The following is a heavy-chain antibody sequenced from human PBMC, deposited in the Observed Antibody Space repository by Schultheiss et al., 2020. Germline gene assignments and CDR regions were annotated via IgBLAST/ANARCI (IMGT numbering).Heavy chain of an antibody. CDR1: GGTFSSYT. D-gene: IGHD3-10*01. CDR2: IIPILGIA. J-gene: IGHJ4*02. CDR3: ARDPMVRGVLGFDY. Sequence: SVKVSCKASGGTFSSYTISWVRQAPGQGLEWMGRIIPILGIANYAQKFQGRVTITADKSTSTAYMELSSLRSEDTAVYYCARDPMVRGVLGFDYWGQGTLGTVSS. V-gene: IGHV1-69*04.